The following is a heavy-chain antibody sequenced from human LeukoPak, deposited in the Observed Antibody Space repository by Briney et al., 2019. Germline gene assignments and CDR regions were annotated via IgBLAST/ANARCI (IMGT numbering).Heavy chain of an antibody. D-gene: IGHD6-13*01. CDR2: IYYSGST. J-gene: IGHJ5*02. CDR3: ASIAAAGTPDAYWFDP. Sequence: SETLSLTCSVSGGSISTYYWSWIRQPPGKGLEWIGYIYYSGSTSYNPSLKSRVTISVDTSKNQFSLELSSVTAADTAVYYCASIAAAGTPDAYWFDPWGQGTLVTVSS. V-gene: IGHV4-59*12. CDR1: GGSISTYY.